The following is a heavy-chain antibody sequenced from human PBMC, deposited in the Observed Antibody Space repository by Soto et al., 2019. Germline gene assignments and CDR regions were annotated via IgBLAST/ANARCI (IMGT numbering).Heavy chain of an antibody. CDR2: INPSGGRT. V-gene: IGHV1-46*03. Sequence: ASVKVSCKTSGYTFTTYYMHWVRQAPGQGLEWMGVINPSGGRTGYAHKFQGRVTVAGDTSMTTVYMELSSLRSDDTAVYYCARAAEAAAGHLYAYCGRGTLVIGSS. D-gene: IGHD6-13*01. J-gene: IGHJ4*02. CDR1: GYTFTTYY. CDR3: ARAAEAAAGHLYAY.